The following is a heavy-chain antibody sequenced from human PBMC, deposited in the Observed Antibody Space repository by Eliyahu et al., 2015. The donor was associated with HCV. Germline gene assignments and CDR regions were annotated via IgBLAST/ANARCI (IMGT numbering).Heavy chain of an antibody. V-gene: IGHV4-38-2*02. CDR3: AREGGFGSSGYHNPFDY. D-gene: IGHD3-22*01. CDR1: GYSISXGXY. J-gene: IGHJ4*02. Sequence: QVQLQESGPGLVKPSETLSLTCTVSGYSISXGXYWGWIRQPPGKGLEWIGSIYHSGSTYYNSSLKSRVTISVDTSKNQFSLKLSSVIAADTAVYYCAREGGFGSSGYHNPFDYWGQGTLVTVSS. CDR2: IYHSGST.